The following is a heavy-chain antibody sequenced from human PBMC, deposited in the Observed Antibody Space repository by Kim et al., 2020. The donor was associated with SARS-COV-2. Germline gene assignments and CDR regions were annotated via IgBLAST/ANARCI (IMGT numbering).Heavy chain of an antibody. CDR3: ARSSPLPYSSGWYSAMESYYYYYGMDV. D-gene: IGHD6-19*01. CDR1: GGSISSYY. Sequence: SETLSLTCTVSGGSISSYYWSWIRQPPGKGLEWIGYIYYSGSTNYNPSLKSRVTISVDTSKNQFSLKLSSVTAADTAVYYCARSSPLPYSSGWYSAMESYYYYYGMDVWGQGTTVTVSS. V-gene: IGHV4-59*13. CDR2: IYYSGST. J-gene: IGHJ6*02.